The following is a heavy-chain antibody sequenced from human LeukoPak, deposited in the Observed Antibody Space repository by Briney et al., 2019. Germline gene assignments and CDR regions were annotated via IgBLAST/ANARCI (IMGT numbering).Heavy chain of an antibody. CDR2: IKQDGSEK. V-gene: IGHV3-7*01. CDR3: CVGVGSYYYGTFDY. Sequence: GGSLRLSCAASGFTFSSYWMSWVRQAPGKGLEWVANIKQDGSEKYYVDSVKGRFTISRDNAKNSLYLQMDSLRAEDTAVYYCCVGVGSYYYGTFDYWGQGTLVTVSS. J-gene: IGHJ4*02. D-gene: IGHD3-10*01. CDR1: GFTFSSYW.